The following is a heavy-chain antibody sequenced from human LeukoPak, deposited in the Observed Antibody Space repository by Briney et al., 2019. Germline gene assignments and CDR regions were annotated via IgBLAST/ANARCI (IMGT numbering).Heavy chain of an antibody. J-gene: IGHJ6*03. Sequence: GESLKISCKGSGYSFTSYWIGWVRQMPGKGLEWMGIIHPGDSDTRYSPSFQGQVTISADKSISTAYLQWSSLKASDTAMYYCATSTSGYPYYYYYYYMDVWGKGTTVTVSS. CDR2: IHPGDSDT. CDR1: GYSFTSYW. D-gene: IGHD5-12*01. V-gene: IGHV5-51*01. CDR3: ATSTSGYPYYYYYYYMDV.